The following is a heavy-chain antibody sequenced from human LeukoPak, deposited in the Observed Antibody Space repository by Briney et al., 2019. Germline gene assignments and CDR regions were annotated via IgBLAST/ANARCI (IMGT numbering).Heavy chain of an antibody. D-gene: IGHD2-15*01. CDR1: GFTFSTYW. J-gene: IGHJ4*02. CDR2: IYSGGST. Sequence: GGSLRLSCAASGFTFSTYWMSWVRQAPGKGLEWVSVIYSGGSTYYADSVKGRFTISRDNSKNTLYLQMNSLRAEDTAVYYCARDFAGVVFDYWGQGTLVTVSS. CDR3: ARDFAGVVFDY. V-gene: IGHV3-66*01.